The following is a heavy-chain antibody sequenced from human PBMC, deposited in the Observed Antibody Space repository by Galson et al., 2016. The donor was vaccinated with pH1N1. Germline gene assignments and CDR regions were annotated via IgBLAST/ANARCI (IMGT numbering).Heavy chain of an antibody. CDR2: IYYSGIT. J-gene: IGHJ4*02. CDR1: GGSIRNYY. CDR3: ARLWYGEYIDY. D-gene: IGHD3-10*01. V-gene: IGHV4-59*04. Sequence: SETLSLTCTVSGGSIRNYYWTWIRQPPGKGLEWIANIYYSGITYYDASLKSRVTISVDTSKKQFSLKLNSVIAADTAVYYCARLWYGEYIDYWGQGTRVPVSS.